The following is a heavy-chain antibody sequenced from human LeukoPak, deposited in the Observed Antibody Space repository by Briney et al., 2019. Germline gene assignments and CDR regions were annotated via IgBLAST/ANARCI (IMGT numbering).Heavy chain of an antibody. CDR2: INHSGST. Sequence: SETLSLTCAVYGGSFSGYYWSWIRQPPGKGLEWIGEINHSGSTNYNPSLKSRVTISVDTSKNQFSLKLSSVTAADTAVYYCARVEVCSGGSCWGDYYYYYGVDVWGQGTTVTVSS. J-gene: IGHJ6*02. CDR3: ARVEVCSGGSCWGDYYYYYGVDV. D-gene: IGHD2-15*01. V-gene: IGHV4-34*01. CDR1: GGSFSGYY.